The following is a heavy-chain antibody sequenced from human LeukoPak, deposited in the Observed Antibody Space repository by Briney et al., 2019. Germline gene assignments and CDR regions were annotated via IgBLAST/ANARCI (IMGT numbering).Heavy chain of an antibody. CDR2: ISGSGDST. Sequence: PGGSLRLSCVASGFTFSSYAMSWVRQAPGKGLEWVSIISGSGDSTYFADSVKGRFTISRDNSRDTLYLQMSSLRAEDTAVYYSAKAPPNYDSGGYPDYWGQGTLVTVSS. CDR3: AKAPPNYDSGGYPDY. CDR1: GFTFSSYA. D-gene: IGHD3-22*01. V-gene: IGHV3-23*01. J-gene: IGHJ4*02.